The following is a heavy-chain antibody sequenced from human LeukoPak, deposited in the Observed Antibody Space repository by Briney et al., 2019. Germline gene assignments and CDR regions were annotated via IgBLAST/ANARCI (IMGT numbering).Heavy chain of an antibody. Sequence: GGSLRLSCVASGFDFGTYAMSWVRQAPGKGPEWVSTVSNGGSSTYYADSVRGRFTVSRDNSKNTLYLQMNSLRAEDTAVYYCARTVTSHGSDYWGQGTLVTVSS. J-gene: IGHJ4*02. D-gene: IGHD4-17*01. CDR2: VSNGGSST. CDR1: GFDFGTYA. V-gene: IGHV3-23*01. CDR3: ARTVTSHGSDY.